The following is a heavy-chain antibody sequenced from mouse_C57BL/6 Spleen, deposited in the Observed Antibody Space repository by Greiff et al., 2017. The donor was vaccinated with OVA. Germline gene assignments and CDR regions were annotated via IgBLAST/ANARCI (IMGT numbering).Heavy chain of an antibody. CDR1: GYTFTSYW. D-gene: IGHD1-1*01. V-gene: IGHV1-52*01. Sequence: VQLQQPGAELVRPGSSVKLSCKASGYTFTSYWMHWVKQRPIQGLEWIGNIDPSDSETHYNQKFKDKATLTVDKSSSTAYMQLSSLTSEDSAVYYCARDYYGSRFDVWGTGTTVTVSS. CDR2: IDPSDSET. J-gene: IGHJ1*03. CDR3: ARDYYGSRFDV.